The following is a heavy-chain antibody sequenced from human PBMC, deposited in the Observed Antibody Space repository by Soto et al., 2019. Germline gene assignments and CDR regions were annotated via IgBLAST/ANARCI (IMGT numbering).Heavy chain of an antibody. CDR2: IIPLFGTT. CDR3: ATARGTSWYNWFDP. CDR1: GGNFSDHG. J-gene: IGHJ5*02. Sequence: QVQLVQSGAALKKPGSSVKVSCKASGGNFSDHGISWVRQAPGQGLEWMGGIIPLFGTTNYAHKFQGRVTTTADESTSTAYMELTSLTSEDTAIYYCATARGTSWYNWFDPWGQGTLVIVSS. V-gene: IGHV1-69*01. D-gene: IGHD2-2*01.